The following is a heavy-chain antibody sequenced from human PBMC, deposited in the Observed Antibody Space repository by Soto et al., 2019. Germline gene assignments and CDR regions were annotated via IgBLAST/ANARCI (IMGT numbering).Heavy chain of an antibody. CDR1: GYTFTNYG. V-gene: IGHV1-18*01. Sequence: QVQLVQSGPEVKKPGASVKVSCKTSGYTFTNYGISWVRQAPGQGLEWMGWITTDKGKTTYAQKFQGRVTMIPHTSTGTHYMELRSLRSDDPAMYYCATRSPAFYYWGQGTLVSVSS. J-gene: IGHJ4*02. CDR3: ATRSPAFYY. CDR2: ITTDKGKT.